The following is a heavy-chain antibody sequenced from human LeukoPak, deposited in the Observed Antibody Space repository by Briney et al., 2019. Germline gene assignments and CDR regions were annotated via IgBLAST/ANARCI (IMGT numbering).Heavy chain of an antibody. D-gene: IGHD1-14*01. J-gene: IGHJ6*02. CDR2: ISWNNNSI. CDR3: AKDNSDGIGYYYYGMDV. CDR1: GFTFDDFA. V-gene: IGHV3-9*01. Sequence: GGSLRLSCAASGFTFDDFAMHWVRQAPGKGLEWVSGISWNNNSIAYADSVKGRFTISRDNAKNSLYLQMNSLRAEDTALYYCAKDNSDGIGYYYYGMDVWGQGTTVTVSS.